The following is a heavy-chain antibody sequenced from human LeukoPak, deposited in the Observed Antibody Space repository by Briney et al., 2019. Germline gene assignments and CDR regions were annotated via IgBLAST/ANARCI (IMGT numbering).Heavy chain of an antibody. D-gene: IGHD5-12*01. CDR1: GFTLSSYA. CDR2: ISASGGGT. Sequence: GGSLRLSCAASGFTLSSYAMSWVRQAPGKGLEWVSSISASGGGTYYADSVKGRFTIYRDTSKNTLYLQMNSLRAEDTAVYYCAPLAATTDYWGQGTLVTVSS. V-gene: IGHV3-23*01. J-gene: IGHJ4*02. CDR3: APLAATTDY.